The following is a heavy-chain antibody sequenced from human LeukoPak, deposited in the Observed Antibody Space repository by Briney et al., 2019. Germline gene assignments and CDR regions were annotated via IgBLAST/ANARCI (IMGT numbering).Heavy chain of an antibody. D-gene: IGHD1-26*01. CDR2: IYYSGST. CDR1: GGSISSYY. V-gene: IGHV4-59*01. Sequence: SETLSLTRTVSGGSISSYYWNWIRQPPGKGLEWIGYIYYSGSTNYNPFLESRVTISVDTSKNQFSLKLSSVTAADTAVYYCARAAYSGSYHSDYWGQGTLVTVSS. CDR3: ARAAYSGSYHSDY. J-gene: IGHJ4*02.